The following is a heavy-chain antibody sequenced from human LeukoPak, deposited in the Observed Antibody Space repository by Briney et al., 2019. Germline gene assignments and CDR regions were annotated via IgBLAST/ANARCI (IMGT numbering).Heavy chain of an antibody. CDR3: ARVRGSSGWYPYYYYYYMDV. CDR1: GYTFTSYG. D-gene: IGHD6-19*01. J-gene: IGHJ6*03. CDR2: ISAYNGNT. Sequence: ASVKVSCKASGYTFTSYGISWVRQAPGQGLEWMGWISAYNGNTNYAQKLQGRVTMTTDTSTSTAYMELRSLRSDDTAVYYCARVRGSSGWYPYYYYYYMDVWGKGTTVTISS. V-gene: IGHV1-18*01.